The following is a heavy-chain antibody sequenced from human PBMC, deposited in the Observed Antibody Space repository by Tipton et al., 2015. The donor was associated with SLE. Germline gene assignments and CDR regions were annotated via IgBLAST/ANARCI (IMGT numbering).Heavy chain of an antibody. CDR2: INHSGST. CDR1: GGSFSGYY. V-gene: IGHV4-34*01. D-gene: IGHD2-2*01. J-gene: IGHJ6*03. Sequence: TLSLTCAVYGGSFSGYYWSWIRQPPGRGLEWIGEINHSGSTNYNPSLKSRVTISVDPSKNQFSLKLSSVTAADAAVYYCARGGGGIVVVPAARGYMDVWGKGTTVTVSS. CDR3: ARGGGGIVVVPAARGYMDV.